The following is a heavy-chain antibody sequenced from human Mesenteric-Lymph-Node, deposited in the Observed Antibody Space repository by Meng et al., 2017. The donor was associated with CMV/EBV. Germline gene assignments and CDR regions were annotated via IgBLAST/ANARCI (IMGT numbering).Heavy chain of an antibody. D-gene: IGHD5/OR15-5a*01. CDR3: ASRVSTSFDN. Sequence: LACAACGFNFSNYGMQWVRQAPGKGLVWVSHIKTDGTRTTYADSVKGRFTTSRDNAKNALYLQMNGLRAEDTAVYYCASRVSTSFDNWGQGILVTVSS. J-gene: IGHJ4*02. CDR2: IKTDGTRT. V-gene: IGHV3-74*01. CDR1: GFNFSNYG.